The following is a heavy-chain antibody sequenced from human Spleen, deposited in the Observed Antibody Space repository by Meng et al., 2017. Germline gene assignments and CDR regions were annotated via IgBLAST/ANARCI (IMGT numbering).Heavy chain of an antibody. CDR3: ARDAHLEEMAMDY. Sequence: QVQLVESGAEVKKPGSSVKVSCKASGGSFSSYAVSWVRQAPGQGLEWMGGIIPMLGTANYAQKFQGRVRITADKSTSTAYMELSSLRSEDTAVYYCARDAHLEEMAMDYWGQGTLVTVSS. CDR2: IIPMLGTA. J-gene: IGHJ4*02. CDR1: GGSFSSYA. D-gene: IGHD5-24*01. V-gene: IGHV1-69*06.